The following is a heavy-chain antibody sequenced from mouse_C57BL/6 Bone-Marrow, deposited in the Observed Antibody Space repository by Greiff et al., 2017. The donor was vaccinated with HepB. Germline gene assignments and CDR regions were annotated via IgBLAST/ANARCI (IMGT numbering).Heavy chain of an antibody. CDR2: ISNGGGST. D-gene: IGHD2-4*01. Sequence: EVKVEESGGGLVQPGGSLKLSCAASGFTFSDYYMYWVRQTPEKRLEWVAYISNGGGSTYYPDTVKGRFTISRDNAKNTLYLQMSRLKSEDTAMYYCARRGMITKAMDYWGQGTSVTVSS. J-gene: IGHJ4*01. CDR1: GFTFSDYY. CDR3: ARRGMITKAMDY. V-gene: IGHV5-12*01.